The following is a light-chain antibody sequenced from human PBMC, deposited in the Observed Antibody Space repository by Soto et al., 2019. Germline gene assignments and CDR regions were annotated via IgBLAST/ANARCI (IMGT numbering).Light chain of an antibody. CDR2: GAS. V-gene: IGKV3-20*01. CDR1: QSFSSSY. J-gene: IGKJ2*01. CDR3: QHYGSSSYT. Sequence: EIVLTQSPGTLSLSPGERATLSCRASQSFSSSYLAWYQQKPGQAPRLLIYGASNRATGSPDRFSGSGSGTDFTLTISRLEPEDFAVYYCQHYGSSSYTFGQRTKLEIK.